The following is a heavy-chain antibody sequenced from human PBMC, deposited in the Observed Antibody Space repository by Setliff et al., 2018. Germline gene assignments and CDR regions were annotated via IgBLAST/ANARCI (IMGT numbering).Heavy chain of an antibody. CDR3: AIDYGPTGTPYH. Sequence: GASVKVSCKASGYGFSDFYMHWVRQVPGEGLEALGRIDPRDDFTVYAERFKDRLTITADTSTDTSYMEMSSLRFEDTAVYYCAIDYGPTGTPYHWGQGTPVTVS. CDR1: GYGFSDFY. J-gene: IGHJ4*02. D-gene: IGHD1-1*01. CDR2: IDPRDDFT. V-gene: IGHV1-69-2*01.